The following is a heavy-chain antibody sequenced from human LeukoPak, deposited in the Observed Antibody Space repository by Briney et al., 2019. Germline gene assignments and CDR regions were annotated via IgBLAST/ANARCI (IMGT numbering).Heavy chain of an antibody. J-gene: IGHJ4*02. CDR1: GFTVSSDY. V-gene: IGHV3-53*01. CDR2: TYSGGST. D-gene: IGHD6-25*01. Sequence: GGSLRLSCAASGFTVSSDYMTWVRQAPGKGLEWVSVTYSGGSTSYADSVKGRFTISRDNSKNTLYLQMNSLRAEDTAVYYCARRAVYWGQGTLVTVSS. CDR3: ARRAVY.